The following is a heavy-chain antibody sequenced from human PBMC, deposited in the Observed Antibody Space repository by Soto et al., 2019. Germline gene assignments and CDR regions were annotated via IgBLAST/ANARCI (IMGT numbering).Heavy chain of an antibody. J-gene: IGHJ6*02. CDR1: GGTFSSYA. CDR3: ARDRDYYGSGSFYGMDV. Sequence: SVKVSCKASGGTFSSYAISWVRQAPGQGLEWMGGIIPIFGTANYAQKFQGRVTITADESTSTAYMELSSLRSEDTAVYYCARDRDYYGSGSFYGMDVWGQGXTVTVSS. CDR2: IIPIFGTA. V-gene: IGHV1-69*13. D-gene: IGHD3-10*01.